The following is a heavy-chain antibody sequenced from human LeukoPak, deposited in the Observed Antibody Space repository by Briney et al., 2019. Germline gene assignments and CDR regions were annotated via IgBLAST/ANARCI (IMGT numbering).Heavy chain of an antibody. D-gene: IGHD6-13*01. Sequence: GGSLRLSCAASGFTFSGYWMHWVRQAPGKGLVWVSRINSDGSSTSYADSVKGRFTISRDNAKNTLYLQMNSLRAEDTAVYYCARAVGIAAAGTGSFWDWGQGTLVTVSS. CDR1: GFTFSGYW. V-gene: IGHV3-74*01. CDR3: ARAVGIAAAGTGSFWD. J-gene: IGHJ4*02. CDR2: INSDGSST.